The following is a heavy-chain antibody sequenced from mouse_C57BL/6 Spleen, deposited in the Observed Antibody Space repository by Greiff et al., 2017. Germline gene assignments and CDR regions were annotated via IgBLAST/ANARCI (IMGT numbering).Heavy chain of an antibody. D-gene: IGHD1-1*01. J-gene: IGHJ4*01. CDR3: ARSYYYGSRDAMDY. CDR2: IDPSDSET. CDR1: GYTFTSYW. V-gene: IGHV1-52*01. Sequence: VQLQQPGAELVRPGSSVKLSCKASGYTFTSYWMHWVKQRPIQGLEWIGNIDPSDSETHYNQKFKDKATLTVDKSSSTAYMQLSSLTSEDSAVYYCARSYYYGSRDAMDYWGQGTSVTVSS.